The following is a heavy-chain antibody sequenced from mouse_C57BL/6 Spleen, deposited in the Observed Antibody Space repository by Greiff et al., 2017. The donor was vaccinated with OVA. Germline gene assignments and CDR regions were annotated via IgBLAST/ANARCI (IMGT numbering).Heavy chain of an antibody. CDR2: INPDSSTI. Sequence: EVMLVESGGGLVQPGGSLKLSCAASGIDFSRYWMSWVRRAPGKGLEWIGEINPDSSTINYAPSLKDKFIISRDNAKNTLYLQMSKVRSEDTALYYCARGDDGYYSPGFAYWGKGTLVTVSA. CDR1: GIDFSRYW. D-gene: IGHD2-3*01. CDR3: ARGDDGYYSPGFAY. V-gene: IGHV4-1*01. J-gene: IGHJ3*01.